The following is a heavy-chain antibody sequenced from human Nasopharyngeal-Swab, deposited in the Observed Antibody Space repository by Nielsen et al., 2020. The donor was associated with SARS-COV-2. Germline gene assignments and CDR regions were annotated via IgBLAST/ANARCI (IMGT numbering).Heavy chain of an antibody. CDR1: GLTFSSYG. CDR3: AKERFYSGSGKYPRDFDY. CDR2: ISYDGSNK. J-gene: IGHJ4*02. V-gene: IGHV3-30*18. D-gene: IGHD3-10*01. Sequence: GGSLRLSCVASGLTFSSYGMHWVRQAPGKGLEWVAIISYDGSNKYHADSVKGRFTISKDNSKNTLYLQMSSLRADDTAVYYCAKERFYSGSGKYPRDFDYWGQGTRVTVSS.